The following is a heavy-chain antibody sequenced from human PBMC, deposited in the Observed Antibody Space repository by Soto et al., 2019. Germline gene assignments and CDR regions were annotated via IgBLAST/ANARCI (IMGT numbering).Heavy chain of an antibody. Sequence: SETLSLTCTVSGGSISSYYWSWIRQPPGKGLEWIGYIYYSGSTNYNPSLKSRVTISVDTSKNQFSLKLSSVTAADTAVYYCASGFGYSSSWNVFRFDPWGQGTLVTVSS. CDR1: GGSISSYY. J-gene: IGHJ5*02. CDR3: ASGFGYSSSWNVFRFDP. CDR2: IYYSGST. V-gene: IGHV4-59*08. D-gene: IGHD6-13*01.